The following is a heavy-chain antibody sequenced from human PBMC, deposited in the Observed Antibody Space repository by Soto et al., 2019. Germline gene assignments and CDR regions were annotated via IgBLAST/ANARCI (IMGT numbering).Heavy chain of an antibody. CDR1: GGSVRSGDCY. Sequence: QVQLQESGPGLVKPSETLSLTCTVSGGSVRSGDCYWSWIRQPPGKGLGWIGNIYYSGTIDYSPSLKSRVTISVDASKNHFSLKLSSVTAADTAVYYCARHLAVSGTFNWFDPWGQGTLVTVSS. V-gene: IGHV4-61*03. D-gene: IGHD6-13*01. J-gene: IGHJ5*02. CDR3: ARHLAVSGTFNWFDP. CDR2: IYYSGTI.